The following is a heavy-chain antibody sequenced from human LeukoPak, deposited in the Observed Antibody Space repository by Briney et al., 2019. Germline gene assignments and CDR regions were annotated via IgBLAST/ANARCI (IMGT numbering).Heavy chain of an antibody. Sequence: GASVKVSCKASGYTFTGYYIHWVRQAPGQGLEWMGWINPNSGGTNYAQKFQGRVTMTRDTSISTAYMELSRLRSDDTAVYYCARDSGSYDTDNNFDYWRQGTLVTVSS. D-gene: IGHD1-26*01. CDR1: GYTFTGYY. CDR2: INPNSGGT. CDR3: ARDSGSYDTDNNFDY. V-gene: IGHV1-2*02. J-gene: IGHJ4*02.